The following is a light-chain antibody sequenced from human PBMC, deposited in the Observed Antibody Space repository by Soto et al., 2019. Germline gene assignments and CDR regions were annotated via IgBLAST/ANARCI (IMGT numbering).Light chain of an antibody. Sequence: EIALRQSPGTMSLSPGERGTLSCRASQSVSGTYLAWYQQKPGQAPRLLIHGASRRATGIPDRFSGSGSGTVFTLTISRLEPEDFARYYRQQYGNSPYTFGQGTNLEIK. V-gene: IGKV3-20*01. CDR1: QSVSGTY. J-gene: IGKJ2*01. CDR3: QQYGNSPYT. CDR2: GAS.